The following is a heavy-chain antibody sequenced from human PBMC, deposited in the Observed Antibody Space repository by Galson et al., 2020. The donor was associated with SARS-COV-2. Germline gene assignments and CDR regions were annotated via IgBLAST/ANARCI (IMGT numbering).Heavy chain of an antibody. V-gene: IGHV3-30*04. CDR1: GFTFSSYA. CDR3: ARTYSGSYVSTFDY. CDR2: ISYDGSNK. D-gene: IGHD1-26*01. J-gene: IGHJ4*02. Sequence: GGSLRLSCAASGFTFSSYAMHWVRQAPGKGLEWVAVISYDGSNKYYADSVKGRFTISRDNSKNTLYLQMNSLRAEDTAVYYCARTYSGSYVSTFDYWGQGTLVTVSS.